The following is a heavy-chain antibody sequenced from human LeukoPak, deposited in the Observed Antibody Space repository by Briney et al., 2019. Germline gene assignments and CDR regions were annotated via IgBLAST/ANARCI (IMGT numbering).Heavy chain of an antibody. J-gene: IGHJ5*02. D-gene: IGHD2-2*01. CDR2: INHSGST. CDR3: ARDYCSSTSCLNWFDP. CDR1: GGSFSGYY. Sequence: PSETLSLTCAVYGGSFSGYYWSWIRQPPGKGLEWIGEINHSGSTNYNPSLKSRVTISVDTSKNQFSLKLSSVTAADTAVYYCARDYCSSTSCLNWFDPWGQGTLVTVSS. V-gene: IGHV4-34*01.